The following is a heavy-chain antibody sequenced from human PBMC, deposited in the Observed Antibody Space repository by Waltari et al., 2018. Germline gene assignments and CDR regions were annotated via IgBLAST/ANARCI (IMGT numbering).Heavy chain of an antibody. CDR3: ARRGTYYFDY. CDR2: LYYDGST. D-gene: IGHD1-26*01. CDR1: GGSITTAIYY. Sequence: QLQLQESGPGLVKPSETLSLTCTVSGGSITTAIYYWAWIRQSPGKGLEWIGYLYYDGSTYYSPSLKSRVTLSIDTSQNQFSLDLYSATASDTAVYYCARRGTYYFDYWGQGTLVTVSS. J-gene: IGHJ4*02. V-gene: IGHV4-39*01.